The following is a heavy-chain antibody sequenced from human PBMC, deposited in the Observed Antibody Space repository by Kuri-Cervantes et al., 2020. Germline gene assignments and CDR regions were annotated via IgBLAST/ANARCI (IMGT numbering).Heavy chain of an antibody. CDR1: GGSVSSGSAY. V-gene: IGHV4-61*01. CDR2: ISSSGIT. Sequence: SETLSLTCTVSGGSVSSGSAYWTWIRQPPGKGLEWIGYISSSGITNYNLSLKSRVTISVDTSKNQFSLKLSSVTAADTAVYYCARIKPPSNNDYWGQGTLVTVSS. D-gene: IGHD1-14*01. CDR3: ARIKPPSNNDY. J-gene: IGHJ4*02.